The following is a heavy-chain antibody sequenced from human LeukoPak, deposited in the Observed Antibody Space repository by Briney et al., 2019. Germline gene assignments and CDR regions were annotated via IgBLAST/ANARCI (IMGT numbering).Heavy chain of an antibody. V-gene: IGHV3-64D*06. CDR1: GFTFSSYA. CDR2: ISSNGGST. J-gene: IGHJ1*01. Sequence: GGSLRLSCSASGFTFSSYAMHWVRQAPGKGLEYVSAISSNGGSTYYADSVKGRFTISRDNSKNTLYLQMSSLRAEDTAVYYCVSGYCSGRSCLGDGYFQHWGQGTLVTVSS. CDR3: VSGYCSGRSCLGDGYFQH. D-gene: IGHD2-15*01.